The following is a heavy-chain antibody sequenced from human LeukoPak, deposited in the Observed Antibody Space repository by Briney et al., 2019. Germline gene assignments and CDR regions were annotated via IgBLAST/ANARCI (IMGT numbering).Heavy chain of an antibody. CDR3: AREDSGYDGFGY. D-gene: IGHD5-12*01. V-gene: IGHV3-21*01. CDR2: ISSSSSYI. CDR1: GFTFSSYS. J-gene: IGHJ4*02. Sequence: GGSLRLSCAASGFTFSSYSMNWVRQAPGKGLEWVSSISSSSSYIYYADSVKGRFTISRDNAKNSLYLQMNSLRVEDTAVYYCAREDSGYDGFGYWGQGTLVTVSS.